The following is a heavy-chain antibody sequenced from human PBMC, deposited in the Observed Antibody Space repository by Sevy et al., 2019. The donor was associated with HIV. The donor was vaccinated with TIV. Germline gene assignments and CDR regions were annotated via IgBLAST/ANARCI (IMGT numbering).Heavy chain of an antibody. CDR2: IDRSGSTI. D-gene: IGHD3-22*01. J-gene: IGHJ5*02. V-gene: IGHV3-11*01. CDR1: GFTFSDYY. CDR3: ARENTMIVEPGWFDP. Sequence: GGSLRLSCAASGFTFSDYYMSWIRQAPGKGLEWVSYIDRSGSTIKYADSVKGRFTISRDNAKKSVYLQINSLRAEDTAVYYCARENTMIVEPGWFDPWGQGTLVTVSS.